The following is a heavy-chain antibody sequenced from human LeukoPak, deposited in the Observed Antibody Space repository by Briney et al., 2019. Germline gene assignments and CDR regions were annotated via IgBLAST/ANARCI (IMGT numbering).Heavy chain of an antibody. CDR2: IIPIFGTA. D-gene: IGHD3-16*02. Sequence: GASVKVSCKASGGTFSSYAISWVRQAPGQGLEWMGGIIPIFGTANYAQKFQGRVTITADESTSTAYMELSSLRSEDTAVYYCARGGKGGSYPDWGQGTLVIVSS. J-gene: IGHJ4*02. CDR1: GGTFSSYA. V-gene: IGHV1-69*13. CDR3: ARGGKGGSYPD.